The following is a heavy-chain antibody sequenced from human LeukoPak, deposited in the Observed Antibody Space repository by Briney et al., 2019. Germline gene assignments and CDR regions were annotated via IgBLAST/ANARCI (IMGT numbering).Heavy chain of an antibody. D-gene: IGHD6-19*01. CDR3: ARAGYSSGWVYFDY. Sequence: SETLSLTCTVSGGSISIYYWTWIRQPPGKGLEWIGYIYYSGSTNYNPSLKSRVTISVDTSKNQFSLKLSSVTAADTAVYYCARAGYSSGWVYFDYWGQGTLVTVSS. V-gene: IGHV4-59*01. CDR1: GGSISIYY. CDR2: IYYSGST. J-gene: IGHJ4*02.